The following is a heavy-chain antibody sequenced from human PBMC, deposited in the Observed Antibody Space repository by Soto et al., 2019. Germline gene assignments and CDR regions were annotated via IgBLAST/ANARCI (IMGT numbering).Heavy chain of an antibody. CDR1: EFAFSTYA. CDR2: ISNSGGTT. CDR3: AKERCNNLGRLFVY. J-gene: IGHJ4*02. V-gene: IGHV3-23*01. Sequence: PGGSLRLSYAASEFAFSTYAMTWVRPAPGKGLEWVSSISNSGGTTFYADSVRGRFTFSRDNSKNTLYLQMSSLLAEDRALYCCAKERCNNLGRLFVYWGPGTLVHGSS. D-gene: IGHD3-16*01.